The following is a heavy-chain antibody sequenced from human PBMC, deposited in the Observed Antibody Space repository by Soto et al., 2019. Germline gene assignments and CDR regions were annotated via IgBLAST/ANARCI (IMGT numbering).Heavy chain of an antibody. CDR1: GGSISSGGYY. CDR3: ARFYGSGSYYIMKYYFDY. CDR2: IYYSGST. D-gene: IGHD3-10*01. Sequence: SETLSLTCTVSGGSISSGGYYWSWIRQHPGKGLEWIGYIYYSGSTYYNPSLKSRVTISVDTSKNQFSLKLSSVTAADTAVYYCARFYGSGSYYIMKYYFDYWGQGTLVTVSS. J-gene: IGHJ4*02. V-gene: IGHV4-31*03.